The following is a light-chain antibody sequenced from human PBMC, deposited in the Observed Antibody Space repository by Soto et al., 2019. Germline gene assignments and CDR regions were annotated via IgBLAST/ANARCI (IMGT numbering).Light chain of an antibody. CDR3: QQYNNWPYT. Sequence: ELVMTQSPVTLSVSPGERVALSCRASQSVGSNFAWYQQRPGQAPRVLIYDASTRATGIPDRFSGSESATEFTLTISSLQSEDFAVYYCQQYNNWPYTFGQRTKLEIK. CDR1: QSVGSN. CDR2: DAS. J-gene: IGKJ2*01. V-gene: IGKV3D-15*01.